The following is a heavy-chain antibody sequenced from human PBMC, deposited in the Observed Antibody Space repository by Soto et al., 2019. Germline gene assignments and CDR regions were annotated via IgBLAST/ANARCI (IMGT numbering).Heavy chain of an antibody. V-gene: IGHV3-11*01. CDR2: ISSSGTTI. J-gene: IGHJ4*02. D-gene: IGHD3-10*01. Sequence: GGSLRLSCAASGLTFSDSYMSWIRQAPGKGLEWVSYISSSGTTIYYADAVKGRFTISRDNAKNSLYLQMNSLRVEDTAVYYCVYGSGSYPYWGQGTLVTVSS. CDR3: VYGSGSYPY. CDR1: GLTFSDSY.